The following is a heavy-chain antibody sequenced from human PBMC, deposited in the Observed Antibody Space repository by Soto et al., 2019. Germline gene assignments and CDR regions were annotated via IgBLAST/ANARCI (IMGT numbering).Heavy chain of an antibody. V-gene: IGHV3-23*01. Sequence: EAQLLESGGGWVQPGGSLRLSCVASGVTFNYYDVSWVRRPPGKGLEWVSTISDTGGDTYYGDSVKGRFAISRDKSRSTVFMQMHSLRVDDTALYYCATSSERLSLATLGGLFPLGFDYWGQGILVTVSS. J-gene: IGHJ4*02. CDR3: ATSSERLSLATLGGLFPLGFDY. CDR2: ISDTGGDT. CDR1: GVTFNYYD. D-gene: IGHD3-16*01.